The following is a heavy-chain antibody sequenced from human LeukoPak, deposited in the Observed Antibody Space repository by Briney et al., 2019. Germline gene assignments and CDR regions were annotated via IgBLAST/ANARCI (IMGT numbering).Heavy chain of an antibody. Sequence: GGSLRLSCAASGFTFSSYSMNWVRQAPGKGLDWVSSISSSSSYIYYADSLKGRFTISRDNAKNSLYLQMNSLRAEDTAVYYCARGSSYSGSGSYYNPGGFDYWGQGTLVTVSS. CDR3: ARGSSYSGSGSYYNPGGFDY. CDR1: GFTFSSYS. V-gene: IGHV3-21*01. D-gene: IGHD3-10*01. J-gene: IGHJ4*02. CDR2: ISSSSSYI.